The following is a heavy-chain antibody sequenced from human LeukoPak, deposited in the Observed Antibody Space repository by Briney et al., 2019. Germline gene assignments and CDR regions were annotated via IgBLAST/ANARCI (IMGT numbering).Heavy chain of an antibody. D-gene: IGHD2-21*02. Sequence: GSLRLSCAASGFTFSSYGMHWVRQPPGKGLEWIGEINHGGSPNYNASLKSRLTISLDTSKNQFSLKLSSVTAADTAVYYCAKGPDCGGDCYPIDYWGQGTLVTVSS. CDR1: GFTFSSYG. CDR3: AKGPDCGGDCYPIDY. J-gene: IGHJ4*02. CDR2: INHGGSP. V-gene: IGHV4-34*01.